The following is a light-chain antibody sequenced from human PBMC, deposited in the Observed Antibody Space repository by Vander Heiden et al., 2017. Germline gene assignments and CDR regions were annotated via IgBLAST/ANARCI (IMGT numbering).Light chain of an antibody. Sequence: IVLTQSPGTLSLSPGERATLPCRASQTVRSDYLAWYQQKPSPAPRLLIYGASTRATDLPDRFSGSGSGTDFTLTISRLEPEDFAMYYCQQYGASFTFGPGTKVDIK. CDR3: QQYGASFT. V-gene: IGKV3-20*01. CDR1: QTVRSDY. CDR2: GAS. J-gene: IGKJ3*01.